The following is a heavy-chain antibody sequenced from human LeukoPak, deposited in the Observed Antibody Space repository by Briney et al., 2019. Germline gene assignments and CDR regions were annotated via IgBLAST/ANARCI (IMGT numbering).Heavy chain of an antibody. CDR1: GFTFSSFE. J-gene: IGHJ5*02. CDR3: ARDDHSGGRRFDP. V-gene: IGHV3-48*03. D-gene: IGHD6-19*01. Sequence: GGSLTLSCAASGFTFSSFEMNWVRQAPGEGLEWVSYISSSDTTICHAVSVKGRFTTSRDNAKISLYLQMNSLRAEDTAVYYCARDDHSGGRRFDPWGQGTLVTVSS. CDR2: ISSSDTTI.